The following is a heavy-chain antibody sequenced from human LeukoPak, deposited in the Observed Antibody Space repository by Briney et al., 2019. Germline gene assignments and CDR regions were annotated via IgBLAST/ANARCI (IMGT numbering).Heavy chain of an antibody. V-gene: IGHV3-7*01. CDR3: ARVRGFMTTVTTPEGYYFDY. CDR1: GFTFSSYW. J-gene: IGHJ4*02. D-gene: IGHD4-17*01. CDR2: IKQDGSEK. Sequence: GGSLRLSCAASGFTFSSYWMSWVRQAPGKGLEWVANIKQDGSEKYYVDSVKGRFTISRDNANNSLYLQMNSLRAEDTAVYYCARVRGFMTTVTTPEGYYFDYWGQGTLVTVSS.